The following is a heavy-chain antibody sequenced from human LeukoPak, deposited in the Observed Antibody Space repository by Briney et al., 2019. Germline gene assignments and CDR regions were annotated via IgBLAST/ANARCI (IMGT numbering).Heavy chain of an antibody. J-gene: IGHJ6*04. Sequence: GGSLRLSCAASGFTFSTYRMSWVRQAPGKGLEWVANIKQDGSEEHYVDSVKGRFTISRDNAKNSLYLQMNSLRAEDTAVYYCAELGITMIGGVWGKGTTVTISS. CDR2: IKQDGSEE. CDR1: GFTFSTYR. CDR3: AELGITMIGGV. D-gene: IGHD3-10*02. V-gene: IGHV3-7*01.